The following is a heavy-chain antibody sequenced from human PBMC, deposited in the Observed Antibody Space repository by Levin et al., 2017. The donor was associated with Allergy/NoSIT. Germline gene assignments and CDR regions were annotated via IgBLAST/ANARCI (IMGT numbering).Heavy chain of an antibody. CDR1: GFTFSNYW. J-gene: IGHJ4*02. CDR3: ARGGCSSTSCLYN. V-gene: IGHV3-74*01. Sequence: LSLTCAASGFTFSNYWMHWVRQAPGKGLVWVSHINSDGSNTNYADSVKGRFTISRDNAKNTLYLQMNSLRDEDTAVYYCARGGCSSTSCLYNWGQGTLVTVSP. D-gene: IGHD2-2*01. CDR2: INSDGSNT.